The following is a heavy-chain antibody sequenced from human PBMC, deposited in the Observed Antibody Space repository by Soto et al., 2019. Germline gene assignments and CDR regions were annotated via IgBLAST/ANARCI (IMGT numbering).Heavy chain of an antibody. J-gene: IGHJ4*02. Sequence: SVKVSCKASGGTFSSYAISWVRQAPGQGLEWMGGIIPIFGTANYAQKFQGRVTITADESTSTAYMELSSLRSEDTAVYYCATSYGDTAMDPGNYWGQGTLVPSPQ. CDR3: ATSYGDTAMDPGNY. CDR2: IIPIFGTA. D-gene: IGHD5-18*01. CDR1: GGTFSSYA. V-gene: IGHV1-69*13.